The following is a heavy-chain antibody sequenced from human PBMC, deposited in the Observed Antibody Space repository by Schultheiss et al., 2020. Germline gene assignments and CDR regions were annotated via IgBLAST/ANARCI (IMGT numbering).Heavy chain of an antibody. CDR3: ARDRVSFALGGGIVVAGVRGVDP. D-gene: IGHD2-2*01. J-gene: IGHJ5*02. CDR2: INPNRGGT. V-gene: IGHV1-2*04. CDR1: GYTFTGYY. Sequence: ASVKVSCKASGYTFTGYYMHWVRQAPGQGLEWMGWINPNRGGTNYAQKFQGWVNMTRDTSISTAYMELSRLRSDDTAVYYCARDRVSFALGGGIVVAGVRGVDPWGQGTL.